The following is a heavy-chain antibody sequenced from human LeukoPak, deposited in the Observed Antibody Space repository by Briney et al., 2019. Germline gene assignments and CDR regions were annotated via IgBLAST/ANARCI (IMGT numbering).Heavy chain of an antibody. Sequence: GGSLRLSCAASGFTVSSNYMSWVRQAPGKGLEWVSVIYSGGSTYYADSVKGRFTISRDNSKNTLYLQMNSLRAEDTAVYYCARERAYDGSGTSYGMDVWGKGTTVTVSS. CDR2: IYSGGST. CDR1: GFTVSSNY. J-gene: IGHJ6*04. V-gene: IGHV3-53*01. CDR3: ARERAYDGSGTSYGMDV. D-gene: IGHD3-10*01.